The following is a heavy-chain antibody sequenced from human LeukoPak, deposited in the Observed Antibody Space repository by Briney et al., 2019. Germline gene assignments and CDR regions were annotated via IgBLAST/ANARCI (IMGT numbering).Heavy chain of an antibody. D-gene: IGHD4-17*01. Sequence: GGSLRLSCAASGFTFSSYAMSWVRQALGKGLEWVSAIRDSGSSTHYADSVKGRFTTSRDNSKNTLYLQMNSLRVEDTAVYYCAKHRENYGDSCLDDYWGQGTLVTVSS. CDR2: IRDSGSST. CDR3: AKHRENYGDSCLDDY. J-gene: IGHJ4*02. CDR1: GFTFSSYA. V-gene: IGHV3-23*01.